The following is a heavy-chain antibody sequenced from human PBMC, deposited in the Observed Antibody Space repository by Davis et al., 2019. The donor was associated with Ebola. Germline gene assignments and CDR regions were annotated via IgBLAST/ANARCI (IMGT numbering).Heavy chain of an antibody. D-gene: IGHD6-25*01. CDR1: GYTFTSYG. CDR2: ISAYNGNT. Sequence: ASVKVSCKASGYTFTSYGISWVRQAPGQRLEWMGWISAYNGNTNYAQKLQGRVTMTTDTSTSTAYMELRSLRSDDTAVYYCATLNGGYVWGAFDIWGQGTMVTVSS. CDR3: ATLNGGYVWGAFDI. J-gene: IGHJ3*02. V-gene: IGHV1-18*01.